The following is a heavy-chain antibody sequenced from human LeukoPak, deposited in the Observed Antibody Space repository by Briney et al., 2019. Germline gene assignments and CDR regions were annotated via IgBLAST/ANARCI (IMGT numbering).Heavy chain of an antibody. CDR3: AREPAGAGSGYFDY. J-gene: IGHJ4*02. Sequence: SETLSLTCTVSGGSISSSSYYWGWIRQPPGKGLEWIGSIYYSGSTYYNPSLKSRVTISVDTSKNQFSLKLSSVTAADTAVYYCAREPAGAGSGYFDYWGQGTLVTVSS. D-gene: IGHD1-26*01. CDR1: GGSISSSSYY. V-gene: IGHV4-39*07. CDR2: IYYSGST.